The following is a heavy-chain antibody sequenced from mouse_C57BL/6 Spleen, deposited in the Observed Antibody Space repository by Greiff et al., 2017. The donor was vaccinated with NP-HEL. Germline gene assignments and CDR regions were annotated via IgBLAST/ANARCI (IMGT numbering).Heavy chain of an antibody. J-gene: IGHJ2*01. V-gene: IGHV1-54*01. Sequence: VQLQQSGAELVRPGTSVKVSCKASGYAFTNYLIEWVKQRPGQGLEWIGVINPGSGGTNYNEKFKGKATLTADKSSSTAYMQLSSLTSEDSAVYFCARYDYAYLDYWGQGTTLTVSS. CDR2: INPGSGGT. CDR1: GYAFTNYL. D-gene: IGHD2-4*01. CDR3: ARYDYAYLDY.